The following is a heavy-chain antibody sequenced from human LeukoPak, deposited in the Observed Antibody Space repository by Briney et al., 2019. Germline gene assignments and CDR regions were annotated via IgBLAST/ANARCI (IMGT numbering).Heavy chain of an antibody. CDR3: ARHSGDFWSGYYDAFDI. D-gene: IGHD3-3*01. CDR2: MYYSGST. J-gene: IGHJ3*02. CDR1: GGSISSSSYY. V-gene: IGHV4-39*01. Sequence: SETLSLTCTVSGGSISSSSYYWGWIRQPPGKGLEWIGSMYYSGSTYYNPSLKSRVTISVDTSKNQFSLKLSSVTAADTAVYYCARHSGDFWSGYYDAFDIWGQGTMVTVSS.